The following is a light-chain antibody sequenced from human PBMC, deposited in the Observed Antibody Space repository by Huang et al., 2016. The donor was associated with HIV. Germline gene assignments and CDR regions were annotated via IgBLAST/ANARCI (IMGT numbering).Light chain of an antibody. CDR1: QSVATN. J-gene: IGKJ2*01. Sequence: EIIMTQSPATLSLSPGEGASLSCRANQSVATNLAWYLHRPDQSPRLLIFGASTRASGLPGRFSGSGSGTQFTLTVSGLQSEDFAVYYCQQYHNWPYTFGQGTKLEI. CDR3: QQYHNWPYT. V-gene: IGKV3-15*01. CDR2: GAS.